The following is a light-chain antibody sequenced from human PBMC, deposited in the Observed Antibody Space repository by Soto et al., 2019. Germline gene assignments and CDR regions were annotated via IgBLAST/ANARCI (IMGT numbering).Light chain of an antibody. CDR1: QGISSY. J-gene: IGKJ4*01. V-gene: IGKV1-9*01. CDR2: AAS. CDR3: QQLNSYPLT. Sequence: DIKLTQSPSFLSASVGDRVTITCRASQGISSYLAWYQQKPGKAPKLLIYAASTFQSGVPPRFSGSGSGTEFTLTISILQPEDFATYSCQQLNSYPLTFGGGTKVEIK.